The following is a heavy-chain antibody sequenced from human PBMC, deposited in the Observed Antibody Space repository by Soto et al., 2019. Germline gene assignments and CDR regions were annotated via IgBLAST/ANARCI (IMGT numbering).Heavy chain of an antibody. CDR3: ATTAVAGLSLFDY. CDR2: IYYSGST. V-gene: IGHV4-61*01. J-gene: IGHJ4*02. D-gene: IGHD6-19*01. CDR1: GGSVSSGSYY. Sequence: LSLTCTVSGGSVSSGSYYWSWIRQPPGKGLEWIGYIYYSGSTNYNPSLRSRVTISVDTSKNQFSLKLSSVTAADTAVYYCATTAVAGLSLFDYWGQGTLVTVSS.